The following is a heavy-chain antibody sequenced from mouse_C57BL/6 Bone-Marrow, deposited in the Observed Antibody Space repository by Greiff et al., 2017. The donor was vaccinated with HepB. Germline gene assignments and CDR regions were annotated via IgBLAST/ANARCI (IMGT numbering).Heavy chain of an antibody. CDR3: ARDRAPGAMDY. Sequence: EVKLVESGGGLVKPGGSLKLSCAASGFTFSSYAMSWVRQTPEKRLEWVATISDGGSYTYYPDNVKGRFTISRDNAKNNLYLQMSHLKSEDTAMYYCARDRAPGAMDYWGQGTSVTVSS. CDR2: ISDGGSYT. D-gene: IGHD3-1*01. J-gene: IGHJ4*01. CDR1: GFTFSSYA. V-gene: IGHV5-4*01.